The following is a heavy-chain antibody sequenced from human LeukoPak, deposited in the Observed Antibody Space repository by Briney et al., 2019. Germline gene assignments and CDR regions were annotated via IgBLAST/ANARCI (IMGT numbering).Heavy chain of an antibody. CDR2: IIPIFGTA. CDR3: ARNAYNWKNFDY. Sequence: ASVKVSCKASGGTFSSYAISWVRPAPGQGLEWMGGIIPIFGTANYAQKFQGRVTITADESTSTAYMELSSLRSEDTAVYYCARNAYNWKNFDYWGQGTLVTVSS. J-gene: IGHJ4*02. V-gene: IGHV1-69*13. CDR1: GGTFSSYA. D-gene: IGHD1-1*01.